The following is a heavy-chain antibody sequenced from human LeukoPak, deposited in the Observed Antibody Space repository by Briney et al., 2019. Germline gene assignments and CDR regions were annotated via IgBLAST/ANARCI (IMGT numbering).Heavy chain of an antibody. J-gene: IGHJ4*02. V-gene: IGHV3-21*01. CDR2: INTGVRYI. D-gene: IGHD3-22*01. CDR3: ARLRRNRDSGGYYYYYDY. Sequence: GGSLRLSCAASGVTFVSYSFNWVRRAPGRGVEWGLSINTGVRYIYYAHSVKGRFTLSRDNAEHPAYLQMNSLRVEDTPGYYCARLRRNRDSGGYYYYYDYWGQGTQVTVSP. CDR1: GVTFVSYS.